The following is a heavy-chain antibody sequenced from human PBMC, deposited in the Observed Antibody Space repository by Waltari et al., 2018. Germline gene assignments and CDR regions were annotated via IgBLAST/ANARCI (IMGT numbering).Heavy chain of an antibody. D-gene: IGHD2-2*01. CDR2: INHSGST. V-gene: IGHV4-34*01. CDR3: ARSPLRYCSSTSCYFYYYYYGMDV. CDR1: GGSFSGYY. J-gene: IGHJ6*02. Sequence: QVQLQQWGAGLLKPSETLSLTCAVYGGSFSGYYWSWIRQPPGKGLEWIGEINHSGSTNYNPALKSRVTISVDTSKNQFSRKLSSVTAADTAVYYCARSPLRYCSSTSCYFYYYYYGMDVWGQGTTVTVSS.